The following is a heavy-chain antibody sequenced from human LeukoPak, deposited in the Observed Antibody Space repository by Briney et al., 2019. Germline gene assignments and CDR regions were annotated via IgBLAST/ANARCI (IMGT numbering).Heavy chain of an antibody. D-gene: IGHD6-19*01. Sequence: PSGTLSLTCAVSSGSISSNNWWGWVRQPPGKGLEWIGEIYHSGSTNYNPSLKSRVTISVDTSKNQFSLKLSSVTAADTAVYYCAGSVAPFDYWGQGTLVTVSS. CDR2: IYHSGST. CDR1: SGSISSNNW. J-gene: IGHJ4*02. CDR3: AGSVAPFDY. V-gene: IGHV4-4*02.